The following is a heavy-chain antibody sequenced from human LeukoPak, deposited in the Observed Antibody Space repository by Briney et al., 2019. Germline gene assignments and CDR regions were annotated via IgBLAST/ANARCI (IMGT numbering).Heavy chain of an antibody. J-gene: IGHJ3*02. V-gene: IGHV3-66*01. Sequence: PGGSLRLSCAASGFTVSSNYMSWVRQAPGKGLEWVSAIYTGGSTYYAGSVKGRFTISRDNSKNTLYLQMNSLRAEDTAVYYCARDAPTDAFDIWGQGTMVTVSS. CDR2: IYTGGST. CDR1: GFTVSSNY. CDR3: ARDAPTDAFDI.